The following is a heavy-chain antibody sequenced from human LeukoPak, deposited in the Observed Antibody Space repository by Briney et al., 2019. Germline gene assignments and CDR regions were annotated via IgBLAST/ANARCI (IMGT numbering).Heavy chain of an antibody. V-gene: IGHV6-1*01. J-gene: IGHJ4*02. CDR1: GYSVSTNSAA. CDR2: TFYRSKWFN. CDR3: ARLRLPTNFFDY. Sequence: SQTLSLTCAISGYSVSTNSAAWNWIRQSPSRGLEWLGRTFYRSKWFNEYALSVKSRISIESDTSKNQFSLHLNSVTPEDTAVYYCARLRLPTNFFDYWGQGALVTVSS.